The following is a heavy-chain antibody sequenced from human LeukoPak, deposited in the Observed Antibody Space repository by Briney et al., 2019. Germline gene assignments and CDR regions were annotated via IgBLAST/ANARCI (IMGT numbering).Heavy chain of an antibody. Sequence: PGGSLRLSCAASGFTFSSYSMNWVRQAPGKGLEWVSSISGSSSFIYYADSVKGRFTISRDNAKNSLYLHMNSLRAEDTALYYCAREPYYDSSGYSPDYWGQGTLVTVSS. V-gene: IGHV3-21*01. CDR3: AREPYYDSSGYSPDY. CDR1: GFTFSSYS. D-gene: IGHD3-22*01. J-gene: IGHJ4*02. CDR2: ISGSSSFI.